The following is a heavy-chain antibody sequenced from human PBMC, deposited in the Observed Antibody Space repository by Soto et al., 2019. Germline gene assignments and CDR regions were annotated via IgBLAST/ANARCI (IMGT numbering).Heavy chain of an antibody. Sequence: SETLSLTCTVSGASISNYYWSWIRQPPGKELEWIGHISYSGYPDYNPSLNSRVTISADTSKSQFSLKLTSVTAADTAVYYCARHYSSDPFDYWGQGTLVTVSS. CDR1: GASISNYY. CDR2: ISYSGYP. J-gene: IGHJ4*02. D-gene: IGHD2-21*01. V-gene: IGHV4-59*08. CDR3: ARHYSSDPFDY.